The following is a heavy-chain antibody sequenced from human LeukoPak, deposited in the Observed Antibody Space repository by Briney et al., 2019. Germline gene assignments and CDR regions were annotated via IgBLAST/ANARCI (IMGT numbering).Heavy chain of an antibody. D-gene: IGHD3-22*01. V-gene: IGHV3-30-3*01. CDR3: AREGEYYDSSGYYFHAFDI. CDR2: ISYDGSNK. J-gene: IGHJ3*02. Sequence: GGSLRLSCAASGFTFSIYATHCVRQAPGKGVEWVAVISYDGSNKYYADSVKGRFTISRDNSKNTLYVQMNSLRAQDTAVYYCAREGEYYDSSGYYFHAFDIWGQGTMVTVSS. CDR1: GFTFSIYA.